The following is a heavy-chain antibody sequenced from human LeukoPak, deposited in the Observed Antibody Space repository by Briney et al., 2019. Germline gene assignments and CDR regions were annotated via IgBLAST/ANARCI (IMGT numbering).Heavy chain of an antibody. CDR1: GGTFISYA. V-gene: IGHV1-69*05. CDR2: IIPIFGTA. J-gene: IGHJ4*02. Sequence: SVKVSCKASGGTFISYAISWVRQAPGQGGEWMGGIIPIFGTANYAQKFQGRVTITTDESTSTPYMELSSLRSEDTAVYYCASRKLLSTFMYDSSGYFDYWGQGTLVTVSS. D-gene: IGHD3-22*01. CDR3: ASRKLLSTFMYDSSGYFDY.